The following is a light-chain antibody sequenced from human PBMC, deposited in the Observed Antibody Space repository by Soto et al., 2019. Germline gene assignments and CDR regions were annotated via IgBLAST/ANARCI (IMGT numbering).Light chain of an antibody. CDR2: DAS. CDR3: HQRSSWPRT. CDR1: QSVSSY. J-gene: IGKJ1*01. Sequence: EIVLTQSPATLSLSPGERATLSCRASQSVSSYLAWYQQKPGQAPRLLIYDASNRVTGIPARFSGSGSGTDFTLTISSLEPEDFAVYYCHQRSSWPRTFGQGTKVEIK. V-gene: IGKV3-11*01.